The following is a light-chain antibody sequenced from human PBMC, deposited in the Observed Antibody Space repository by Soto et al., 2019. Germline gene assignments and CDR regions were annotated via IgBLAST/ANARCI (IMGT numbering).Light chain of an antibody. CDR1: QDIRSR. CDR2: SAI. CDR3: QQANILPPV. Sequence: IAMTQSPSSVSASVGDRVTITCRASQDIRSRLAWYQHKPGKAPNLLIYSAITLQSGVPYRFSGSGSGTYFTLTISSLQPEDFATYYCQQANILPPVFGGGTRVEI. J-gene: IGKJ4*01. V-gene: IGKV1-12*01.